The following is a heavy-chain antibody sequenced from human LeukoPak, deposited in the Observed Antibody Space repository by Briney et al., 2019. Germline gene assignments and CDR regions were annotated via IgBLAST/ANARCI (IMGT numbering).Heavy chain of an antibody. D-gene: IGHD4-23*01. CDR2: INHSGST. J-gene: IGHJ4*02. Sequence: SETLSLTCAVYGGSFSGYYWRWLRQPPGKGLEWIGEINHSGSTNYNPSLKSRVTISVDTSKNQFSLKLSSVTAADTAVYYCARALTDYGGNTRNFDYWGQGTLVTVSS. CDR3: ARALTDYGGNTRNFDY. V-gene: IGHV4-34*01. CDR1: GGSFSGYY.